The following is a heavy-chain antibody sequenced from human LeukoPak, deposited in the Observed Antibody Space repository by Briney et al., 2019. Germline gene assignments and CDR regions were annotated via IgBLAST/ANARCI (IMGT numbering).Heavy chain of an antibody. CDR1: GGSVSSGSYY. CDR3: ASASITMVRGVIKDYYYYGMDV. Sequence: SETLSLTCTVSGGSVSSGSYYWSWIRQPPGKGLEWIGYIYYSGSTNYNPSLKSRVTISVDKSKNQFSLKLSSVTAADTAVYYCASASITMVRGVIKDYYYYGMDVWGQGTTVTVSS. CDR2: IYYSGST. V-gene: IGHV4-61*01. J-gene: IGHJ6*02. D-gene: IGHD3-10*01.